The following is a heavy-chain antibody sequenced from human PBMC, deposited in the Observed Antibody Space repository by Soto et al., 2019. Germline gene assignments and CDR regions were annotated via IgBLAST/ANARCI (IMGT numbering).Heavy chain of an antibody. D-gene: IGHD1-1*01. CDR2: ISAHNGNT. CDR1: GYTFTSYG. J-gene: IGHJ4*02. V-gene: IGHV1-18*01. Sequence: QVHLVQSGAEVKKPGASVKVSCKCSGYTFTSYGITWVRQGPEQRLEWMGRISAHNGNTNNTQKLQGRVTVTRDTSTSTAYMALGSLGSDDTAVYYCARGRYGDYWGQGALVIVSS. CDR3: ARGRYGDY.